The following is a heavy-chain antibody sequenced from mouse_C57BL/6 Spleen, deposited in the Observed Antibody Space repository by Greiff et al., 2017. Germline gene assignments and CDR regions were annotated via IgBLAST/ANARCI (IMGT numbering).Heavy chain of an antibody. CDR1: GFTFSDYG. CDR3: ARGDGSSPDWYFDV. CDR2: ISSGSSTI. Sequence: EVKLVESGGGLVKPGGSLKLSCAASGFTFSDYGMHWVRQAPEKGLEWVAYISSGSSTIYYADTVKGRFTISRDNAKNTLFLQMTSLRSEDTAMYYCARGDGSSPDWYFDVWGTGTTVTVSS. D-gene: IGHD1-1*01. V-gene: IGHV5-17*01. J-gene: IGHJ1*03.